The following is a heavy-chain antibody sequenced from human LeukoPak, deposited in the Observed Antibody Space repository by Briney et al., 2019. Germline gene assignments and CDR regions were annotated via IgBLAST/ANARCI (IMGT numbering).Heavy chain of an antibody. CDR3: ARLDYGDRIFDY. CDR2: IIPIFGTA. J-gene: IGHJ4*02. D-gene: IGHD4-17*01. Sequence: GASVKVSCKASGGTFSSYAISWVRQAPGQGLEWMGGIIPIFGTANYAQKFQGRVTITADESTSTAYMELSSLRSEDTAVYYCARLDYGDRIFDYWGQGTLDTVSS. CDR1: GGTFSSYA. V-gene: IGHV1-69*13.